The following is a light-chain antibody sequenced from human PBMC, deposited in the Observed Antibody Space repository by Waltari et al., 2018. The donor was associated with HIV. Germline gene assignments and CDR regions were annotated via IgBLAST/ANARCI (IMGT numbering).Light chain of an antibody. CDR1: QNIKYS. J-gene: IGKJ2*03. CDR2: TTS. CDR3: QRYTIDFYS. Sequence: DIQLTQSPSTLSASAGDIVTYICQASQNIKYSLACYQQKTGKARKLLNYTTSTLEHGATSRCSGSGSGTEFTLTISSVQADEFATYYCQRYTIDFYSFGQGTEL. V-gene: IGKV1-5*03.